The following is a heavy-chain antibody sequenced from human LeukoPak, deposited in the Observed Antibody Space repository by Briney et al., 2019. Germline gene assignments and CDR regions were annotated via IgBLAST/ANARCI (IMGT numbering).Heavy chain of an antibody. CDR2: ISSSGSTI. CDR1: GFTFSSYE. J-gene: IGHJ3*02. Sequence: PGGSLRLSCAASGFTFSSYEMNWVRQAPGKGLEWVSYISSSGSTIYYADSVKGRFTISRDNAKNSLYLQMNSLRAEDTAVYYCALYSSGRTDAFDIWGQGTMVTVSS. V-gene: IGHV3-48*03. D-gene: IGHD6-19*01. CDR3: ALYSSGRTDAFDI.